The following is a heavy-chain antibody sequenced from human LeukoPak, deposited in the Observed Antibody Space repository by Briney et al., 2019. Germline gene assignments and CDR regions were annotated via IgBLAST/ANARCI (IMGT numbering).Heavy chain of an antibody. CDR3: TRGGYSSTWNYGWFDP. J-gene: IGHJ5*02. CDR1: GYIFTGYY. Sequence: GASVKVSCKASGYIFTGYYMHWVRQAPGQGLEWMGWINPNSGGTNYAEKFQGRVTMARDTSISTAYMELSRLRSDDTAVYYCTRGGYSSTWNYGWFDPWGQGTLVTVSS. CDR2: INPNSGGT. D-gene: IGHD6-13*01. V-gene: IGHV1-2*02.